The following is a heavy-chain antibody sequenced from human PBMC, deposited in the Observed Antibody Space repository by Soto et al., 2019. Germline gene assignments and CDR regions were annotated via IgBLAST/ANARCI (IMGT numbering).Heavy chain of an antibody. CDR3: ARDFWSGYSIYYYYYGMDV. D-gene: IGHD3-3*01. CDR1: GFTFSSYG. CDR2: IWYDGSNK. V-gene: IGHV3-33*01. Sequence: HPGGSLRLSCAASGFTFSSYGMHWVRQAPGKGLEWVAVIWYDGSNKYYADSVKGRFTISRDNSKNTLYLQTNSLRAEDTAVYYCARDFWSGYSIYYYYYGMDVWGQGTKVTGSS. J-gene: IGHJ6*02.